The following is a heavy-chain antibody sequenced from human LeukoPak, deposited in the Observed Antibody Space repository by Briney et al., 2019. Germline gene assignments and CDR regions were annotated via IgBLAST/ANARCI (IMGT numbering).Heavy chain of an antibody. Sequence: PSETLSLTCTVSGGSISSGGYYWSWIRQHTGRGLEWIGYIYYTGSTYYNPSLKSRVTISVDTSKNQFSLKLSSVTAADTAVYYCARVAAAADTVSGMDVWGQGTTVTVSS. CDR2: IYYTGST. CDR3: ARVAAAADTVSGMDV. CDR1: GGSISSGGYY. D-gene: IGHD6-13*01. J-gene: IGHJ6*02. V-gene: IGHV4-31*03.